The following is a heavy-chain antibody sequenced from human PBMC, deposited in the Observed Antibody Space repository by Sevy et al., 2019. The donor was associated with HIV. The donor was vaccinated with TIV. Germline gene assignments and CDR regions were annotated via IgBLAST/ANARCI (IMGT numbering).Heavy chain of an antibody. J-gene: IGHJ4*02. Sequence: GGSLRLSCAASGFTFSSYSMNWVRQAPGKGLEWVSSISSSSSYIYYAHSVKGRFTISRDNAKNSLYLQMNSLRAEDTAVYYCARGRSSSFFDYWGQGTLVTVSS. V-gene: IGHV3-21*01. CDR3: ARGRSSSFFDY. D-gene: IGHD6-13*01. CDR1: GFTFSSYS. CDR2: ISSSSSYI.